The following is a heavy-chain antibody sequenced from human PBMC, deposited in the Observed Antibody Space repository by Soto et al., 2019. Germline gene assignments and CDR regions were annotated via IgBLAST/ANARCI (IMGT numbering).Heavy chain of an antibody. CDR2: IYHSGST. D-gene: IGHD3-3*01. CDR3: ARATLDFWSGYYREAYYYYGMDV. J-gene: IGHJ6*02. V-gene: IGHV4-4*02. CDR1: GGSFTSNNW. Sequence: SETLSLTCAVSGGSFTSNNWWTWVRQPPGQGLEWIGEIYHSGSTNYNPSLKSRVTISVDKSKNQFSLKLSSVTAADTAVYYCARATLDFWSGYYREAYYYYGMDVWGQGTTVTVSS.